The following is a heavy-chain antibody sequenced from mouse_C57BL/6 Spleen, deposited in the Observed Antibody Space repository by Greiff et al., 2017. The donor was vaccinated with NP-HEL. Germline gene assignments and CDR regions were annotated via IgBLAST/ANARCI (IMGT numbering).Heavy chain of an antibody. V-gene: IGHV5-17*01. CDR1: GFTFSDYG. Sequence: EVKVVESGGGLVKPGGSLKLSCAASGFTFSDYGMHWVRQAPEKGLEWVAYISSGSSTIYYADTVKGRFTISRDNAKNTLFLQMTSLRSEDTAMYYCAKPPYGSSYYFDYWGQGTTLTVSS. J-gene: IGHJ2*01. CDR2: ISSGSSTI. D-gene: IGHD1-1*01. CDR3: AKPPYGSSYYFDY.